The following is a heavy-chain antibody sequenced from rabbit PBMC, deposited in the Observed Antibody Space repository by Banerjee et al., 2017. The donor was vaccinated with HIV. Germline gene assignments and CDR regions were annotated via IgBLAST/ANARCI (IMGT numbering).Heavy chain of an antibody. CDR2: IYAAGSVDT. CDR1: GFSFSSRYY. Sequence: QEQLVESGGGLVKPEGSLKLSCTASGFSFSSRYYMCWVRQAPGKGLEWIACIYAAGSVDTDYANWATGRFTISKTSSTTVTLQMTSLTVADTATYFCARSPFNLWGPGTLVTVS. J-gene: IGHJ4*01. V-gene: IGHV1S45*01. CDR3: ARSPFNL.